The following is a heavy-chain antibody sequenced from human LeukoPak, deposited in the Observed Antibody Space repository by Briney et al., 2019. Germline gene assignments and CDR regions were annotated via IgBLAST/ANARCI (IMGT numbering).Heavy chain of an antibody. Sequence: QTGGSLRLSCAASGFTFSSCSMSWVRQAPGKGLEWVSYISSSSSNTWYADSVKGRFTISRDNAENSLYLQMNSLRDEDTAVYYCAKSPIAAAGTFDYWGRGTLVTVSS. CDR3: AKSPIAAAGTFDY. J-gene: IGHJ4*02. CDR1: GFTFSSCS. CDR2: ISSSSSNT. D-gene: IGHD6-13*01. V-gene: IGHV3-48*02.